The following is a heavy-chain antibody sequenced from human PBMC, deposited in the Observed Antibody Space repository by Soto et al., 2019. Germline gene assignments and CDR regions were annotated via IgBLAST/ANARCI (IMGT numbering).Heavy chain of an antibody. CDR2: ISYDGSNK. CDR1: GFTFSSYG. J-gene: IGHJ4*02. Sequence: GGSLRLSCAASGFTFSSYGMHWVRQAPGKGLEWVAVISYDGSNKYYADSVKGRFTISRDNSKNTLYLQMNSLRAEDTAVYYCAKEGVATEGSYFDYWGQGTLVTVSS. V-gene: IGHV3-30*18. D-gene: IGHD3-3*01. CDR3: AKEGVATEGSYFDY.